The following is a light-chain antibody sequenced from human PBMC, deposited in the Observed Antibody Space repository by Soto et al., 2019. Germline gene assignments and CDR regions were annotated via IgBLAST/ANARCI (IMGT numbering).Light chain of an antibody. Sequence: EIVLTQSPATLSLSPGNRATLSCRASQSVSGYLAWYQQKPGQAPRLLIYDASNRATGIPARFSGSGSGTDFSLSMNSLEPEDFAVDYCQQRSNWPSTFGGGTKVEI. CDR1: QSVSGY. CDR2: DAS. J-gene: IGKJ4*01. V-gene: IGKV3-11*01. CDR3: QQRSNWPST.